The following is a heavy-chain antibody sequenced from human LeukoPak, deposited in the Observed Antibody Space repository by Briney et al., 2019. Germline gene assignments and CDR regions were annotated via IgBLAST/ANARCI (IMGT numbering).Heavy chain of an antibody. CDR3: ATITGTNIDGDYYYYMDV. V-gene: IGHV1-69*05. J-gene: IGHJ6*03. CDR1: GGTFSSYA. Sequence: GASMKVSCKASGGTFSSYAISWVRQAPGQGLEWMGGIIPIFGTANYAQKFQGRVTITTDESTSTAYMELSSLRSEDTAVYYCATITGTNIDGDYYYYMDVWGKGTTVTVSS. CDR2: IIPIFGTA. D-gene: IGHD1-7*01.